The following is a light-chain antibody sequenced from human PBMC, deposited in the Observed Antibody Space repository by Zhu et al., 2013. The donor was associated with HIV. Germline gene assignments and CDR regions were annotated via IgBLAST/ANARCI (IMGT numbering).Light chain of an antibody. CDR3: TSYAGRNNVL. CDR2: GNI. J-gene: IGLJ2*01. V-gene: IGLV1-40*01. Sequence: QSVLTQPPSVSGAPGQRVTISCTGNSSNIGAGYDAQWYQQLPGRAPKLLIHGNIYRPSGVSDRFSGSKSGNTASLTVSGLQAEDEADYYCTSYAGRNNVLLGGGTKLTVL. CDR1: SSNIGAGYD.